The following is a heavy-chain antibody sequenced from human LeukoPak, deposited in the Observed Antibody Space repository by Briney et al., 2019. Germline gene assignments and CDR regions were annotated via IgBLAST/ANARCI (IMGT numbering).Heavy chain of an antibody. CDR2: IDSRSNVI. CDR1: GFSFISYE. J-gene: IGHJ3*02. Sequence: PGGSLRLSCAASGFSFISYEMNWVRQVPGKGLEWISYIDSRSNVITYTDSVRGRFTISRDSPRNSLSLQMNSLRAEDTAFYYCARGRGRSGSYYSFDIWGQGTMVTVSS. D-gene: IGHD1-26*01. V-gene: IGHV3-48*03. CDR3: ARGRGRSGSYYSFDI.